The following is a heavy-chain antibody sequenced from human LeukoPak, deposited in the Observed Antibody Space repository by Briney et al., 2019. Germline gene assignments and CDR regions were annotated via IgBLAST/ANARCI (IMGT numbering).Heavy chain of an antibody. Sequence: GGSLRLSCAASGFTFSSYSMNWVRQAPGKGLEWVSAISGSGGSTYYADSVKGRFTISRDNSKNTLYLQMNSLRAEDTAVYYCAKEGRITMIVVVTVSFDYWGQGTLVTVSS. CDR3: AKEGRITMIVVVTVSFDY. CDR1: GFTFSSYS. D-gene: IGHD3-22*01. CDR2: ISGSGGST. J-gene: IGHJ4*02. V-gene: IGHV3-23*01.